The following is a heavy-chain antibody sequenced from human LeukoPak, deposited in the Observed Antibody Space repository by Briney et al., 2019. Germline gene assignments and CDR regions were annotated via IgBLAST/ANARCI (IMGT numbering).Heavy chain of an antibody. Sequence: PSETLSLTCTVSGGSISNYYWSWIRQPPGKGLEWIGYIYYSGSTNYNPSLKSRVTISVGTSKNQFSLKLSSVTAADTAVYYCARHGSCWDFDYWGQGTLVTVSS. CDR1: GGSISNYY. CDR2: IYYSGST. D-gene: IGHD2-15*01. V-gene: IGHV4-59*08. CDR3: ARHGSCWDFDY. J-gene: IGHJ4*02.